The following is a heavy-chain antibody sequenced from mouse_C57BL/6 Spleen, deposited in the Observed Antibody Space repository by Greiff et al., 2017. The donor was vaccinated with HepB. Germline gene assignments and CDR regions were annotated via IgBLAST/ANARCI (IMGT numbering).Heavy chain of an antibody. J-gene: IGHJ3*01. D-gene: IGHD1-1*01. V-gene: IGHV1-66*01. Sequence: QVQLQQPGAELVKPGASVKLSCKASGYTFTSYWMHWVKQRPGQGLEWIGWIYPGSGNTKYNEKFKGKATLTADTSSSTAYMQRSSLTSEDSAVYYCARDYGSSFAYWGQGTLVTVSA. CDR2: IYPGSGNT. CDR1: GYTFTSYW. CDR3: ARDYGSSFAY.